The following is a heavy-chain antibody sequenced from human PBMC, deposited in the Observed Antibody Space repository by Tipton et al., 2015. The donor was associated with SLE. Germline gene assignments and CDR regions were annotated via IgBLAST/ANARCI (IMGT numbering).Heavy chain of an antibody. CDR3: ASDLGQWAFDI. V-gene: IGHV3-30*04. D-gene: IGHD6-19*01. CDR1: GFTFSSYD. CDR2: ISYDGSNK. J-gene: IGHJ3*02. Sequence: SLRLSCAASGFTFSSYDMHWVRQAPGKGLEWVAVISYDGSNKYYADSVKGRFTISRDNSKNTLYLQMNSLRVEDTAVYFCASDLGQWAFDIWGQGTMVTVSS.